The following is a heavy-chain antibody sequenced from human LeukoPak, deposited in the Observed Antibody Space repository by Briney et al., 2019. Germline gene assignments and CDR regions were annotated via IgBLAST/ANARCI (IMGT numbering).Heavy chain of an antibody. Sequence: PSETLSLTCTVSGGSISTYYWSWIRQPAGKGLEWIGRIYTSGSTNYNPSLKSRVTMSVDTPKNQFSLKLSSVTAADTAVYYCARDARLRLGESSYYFDYWGQGTLVTVSS. CDR2: IYTSGST. CDR3: ARDARLRLGESSYYFDY. V-gene: IGHV4-4*07. CDR1: GGSISTYY. J-gene: IGHJ4*02. D-gene: IGHD3-16*02.